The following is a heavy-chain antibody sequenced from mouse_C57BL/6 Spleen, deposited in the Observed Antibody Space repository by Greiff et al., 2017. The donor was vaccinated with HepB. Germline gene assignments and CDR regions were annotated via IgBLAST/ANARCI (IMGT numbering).Heavy chain of an antibody. CDR2: IYPGDGDT. D-gene: IGHD3-3*01. J-gene: IGHJ4*01. CDR3: ARRDPMDY. Sequence: VQLQQSGPELVKPGASVKISCKASGYAFSSSWMNWVKQRPGKGLEWIGRIYPGDGDTNYNGKFKGKATLTADKSSSTAYMQLSSLTSEDSAVYFCARRDPMDYWGQGTSVTVSS. V-gene: IGHV1-82*01. CDR1: GYAFSSSW.